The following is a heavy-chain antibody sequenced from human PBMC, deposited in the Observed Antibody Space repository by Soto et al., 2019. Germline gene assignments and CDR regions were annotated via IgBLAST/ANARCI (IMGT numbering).Heavy chain of an antibody. D-gene: IGHD4-4*01. CDR3: ARDGDGRMTTNPYYYNGMDV. CDR2: VFYTGRA. J-gene: IGHJ6*02. Sequence: HSGTQPKTFTVSSSLDGGDYWSWIRQPPGKGLDWIGYVFYTGRANYNASLKSRVSISLDTSNYQFSLKLSSVTAADTAVYYCARDGDGRMTTNPYYYNGMDVWGPGTTVTVSS. V-gene: IGHV4-59*02. CDR1: SSLDGGDY.